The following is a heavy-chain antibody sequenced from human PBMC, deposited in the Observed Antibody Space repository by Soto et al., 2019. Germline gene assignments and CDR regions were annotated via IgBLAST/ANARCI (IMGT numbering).Heavy chain of an antibody. CDR2: INAGNSNT. CDR3: ARGNDFWSGYSPHYYYYYGMDV. J-gene: IGHJ6*02. Sequence: ASVKVSCKASGYTFTSYAMHWVRQAPGQRIEWMGWINAGNSNTKYSQKYQGRVTITADKSTSTAYMELSSLRSEDTAVYYCARGNDFWSGYSPHYYYYYGMDVWGQGTTVTVSS. V-gene: IGHV1-3*01. D-gene: IGHD3-3*01. CDR1: GYTFTSYA.